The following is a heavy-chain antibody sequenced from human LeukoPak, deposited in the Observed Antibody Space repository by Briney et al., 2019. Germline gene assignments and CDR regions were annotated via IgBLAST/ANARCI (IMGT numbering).Heavy chain of an antibody. CDR1: GFTFSSNW. CDR2: INSDGSET. CDR3: AKGVAVAERSYFFDY. V-gene: IGHV3-74*01. D-gene: IGHD6-19*01. J-gene: IGHJ4*02. Sequence: GGSLRLSCAASGFTFSSNWMHWVRQGPGKGLVWVSRINSDGSETSHADSVKGRFTISRDNSKNTLYLQVNSLRAEDTAVYYCAKGVAVAERSYFFDYWGQGTLVTVSS.